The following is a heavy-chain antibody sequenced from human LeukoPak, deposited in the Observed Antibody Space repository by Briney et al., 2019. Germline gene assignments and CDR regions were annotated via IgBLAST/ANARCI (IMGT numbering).Heavy chain of an antibody. CDR1: GFTFSSYS. Sequence: GGSLRLSCEVSGFTFSSYSMNWVRQAPGKGLEWVSAISGSGGSTYYADSVKGRFTISRDNSKNTLYLQMNSLRAENTAVYYCAKPRSSGYYFYFDYWGQGTLVTVSS. CDR2: ISGSGGST. CDR3: AKPRSSGYYFYFDY. D-gene: IGHD3-22*01. J-gene: IGHJ4*02. V-gene: IGHV3-23*01.